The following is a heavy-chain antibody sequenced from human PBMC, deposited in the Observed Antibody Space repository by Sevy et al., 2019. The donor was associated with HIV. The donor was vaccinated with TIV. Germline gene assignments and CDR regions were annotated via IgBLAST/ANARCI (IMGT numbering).Heavy chain of an antibody. D-gene: IGHD3-3*02. J-gene: IGHJ4*02. CDR2: IKHDGSEK. CDR3: ARGTTASDALDY. Sequence: GGSLRLSCATSGFTFSRYWMSWVRQAPGKGLQWVANIKHDGSEKFYVDSVKGRFTISRDNANDSLYLQMNSLRAEDTAVYYCARGTTASDALDYWGQGTLVTVSS. V-gene: IGHV3-7*01. CDR1: GFTFSRYW.